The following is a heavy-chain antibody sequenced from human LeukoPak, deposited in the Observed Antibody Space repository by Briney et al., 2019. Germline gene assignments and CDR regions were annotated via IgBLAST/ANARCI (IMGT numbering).Heavy chain of an antibody. V-gene: IGHV4-38-2*02. CDR1: GYSISSGYY. CDR3: ARAHVIRYFDWSNAFDI. J-gene: IGHJ3*02. D-gene: IGHD3-9*01. Sequence: SETLSLTCTVSGYSISSGYYWGWIRQPPGKGLEWIGSIYYSGSTYYNPSLKSRDTISVDTSKNQFSLKLSSVTAADTAVYFFARAHVIRYFDWSNAFDIWGQGTMVTVSS. CDR2: IYYSGST.